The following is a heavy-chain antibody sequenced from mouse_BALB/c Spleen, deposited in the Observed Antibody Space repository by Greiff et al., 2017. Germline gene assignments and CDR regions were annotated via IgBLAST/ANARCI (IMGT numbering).Heavy chain of an antibody. CDR2: ISYDGSN. D-gene: IGHD2-14*01. Sequence: EVQRVESGPGLVKPSQSLSLTCSVTGYSITSGYYWNWIRQFPGNKLEWMGYISYDGSNNYNPSLKNRISITRDTSKNQFFLKLNSVTTEDTATYYCARDYYRYDGLAYWGQGTLVTVSA. V-gene: IGHV3-6*02. CDR3: ARDYYRYDGLAY. J-gene: IGHJ3*01. CDR1: GYSITSGYY.